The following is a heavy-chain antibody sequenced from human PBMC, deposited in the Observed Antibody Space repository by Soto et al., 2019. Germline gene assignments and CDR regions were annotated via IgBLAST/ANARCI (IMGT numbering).Heavy chain of an antibody. CDR1: GFTFSSYA. Sequence: GVSLSLSCAASGFTFSSYAMNWVRQAPGEGLEWVSVITNNGGDTLSADSVKGRFTISRDNSENTLYLQMNSLRAEDTAFYYCAKDTGPNWGQGTLVTVSS. CDR2: ITNNGGDT. J-gene: IGHJ4*02. CDR3: AKDTGPN. V-gene: IGHV3-23*01.